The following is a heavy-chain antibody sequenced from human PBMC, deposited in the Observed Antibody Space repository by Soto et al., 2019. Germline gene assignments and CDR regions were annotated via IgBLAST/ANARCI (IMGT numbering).Heavy chain of an antibody. J-gene: IGHJ4*02. D-gene: IGHD2-21*02. CDR2: IYWDDDK. Sequence: QITLKESGPTLVKPTQTLKLTCTFSGFSLSTSGVGVGWVRQPPGKALEWLAFIYWDDDKSYSPSLKSRLTITKDTSKNQVVLTMTNMDPVDTGTYYCARRRSWVTLDSWGQGTLVTVSS. CDR3: ARRRSWVTLDS. V-gene: IGHV2-5*02. CDR1: GFSLSTSGVG.